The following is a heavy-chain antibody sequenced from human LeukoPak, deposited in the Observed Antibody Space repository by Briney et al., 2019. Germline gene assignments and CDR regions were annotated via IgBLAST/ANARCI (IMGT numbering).Heavy chain of an antibody. V-gene: IGHV3-21*01. D-gene: IGHD6-6*01. J-gene: IGHJ4*02. Sequence: GGSLRLSCAASGFTFSSYSMNWVRQAPGKGLEWVSSISSSSSYIYYADSVKGRFTISRDNAKNSLYLQMNSLRAEDTAVYYCARDVNSIAARPFGYWGQGTLVTVSS. CDR2: ISSSSSYI. CDR1: GFTFSSYS. CDR3: ARDVNSIAARPFGY.